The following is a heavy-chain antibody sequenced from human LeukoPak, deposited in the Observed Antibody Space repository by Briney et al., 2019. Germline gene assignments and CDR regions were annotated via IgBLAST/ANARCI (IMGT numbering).Heavy chain of an antibody. J-gene: IGHJ4*02. CDR2: MNPNGGNT. V-gene: IGHV1-8*01. Sequence: VASVKVSCKASGYTFTSYDINWVRQATGQGLEWMGWMNPNGGNTGYAQKFQGRVAMTRNTSITTAYMELSSLRSEDMAVYYCARGLGRTAMVTRGGVRFDYWGQGTLVTVSS. CDR1: GYTFTSYD. CDR3: ARGLGRTAMVTRGGVRFDY. D-gene: IGHD5-18*01.